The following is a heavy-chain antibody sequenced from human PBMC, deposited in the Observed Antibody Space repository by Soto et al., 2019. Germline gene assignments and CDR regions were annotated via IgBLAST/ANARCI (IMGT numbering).Heavy chain of an antibody. CDR3: ARAILGYCSSTSCRGYSYYYGMDV. V-gene: IGHV4-34*01. D-gene: IGHD2-2*01. CDR2: INHSGST. Sequence: PSETLSLTCAVYGGSFSGYYWSWIRQPPGKGLEWIGEINHSGSTNYNPSLKSRVTISVDTSKNQFSLKLSSVTAADTAVYYCARAILGYCSSTSCRGYSYYYGMDVWGQGTKVTVSS. CDR1: GGSFSGYY. J-gene: IGHJ6*02.